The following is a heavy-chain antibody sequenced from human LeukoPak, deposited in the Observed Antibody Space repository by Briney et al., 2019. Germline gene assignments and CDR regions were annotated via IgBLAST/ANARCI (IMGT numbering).Heavy chain of an antibody. J-gene: IGHJ4*02. CDR3: ARVGYDSSGRYYAHYFDY. D-gene: IGHD3-22*01. V-gene: IGHV1-18*04. CDR1: GYTFTGYG. CDR2: INTYNGNT. Sequence: ASVKVSCKASGYTFTGYGITWVRQAPGQGLEWMGWINTYNGNTNYVQKLQGRVTMTTDTSTTTAYMELRSLRSDDTAVYYCARVGYDSSGRYYAHYFDYWGQGTLVTVSS.